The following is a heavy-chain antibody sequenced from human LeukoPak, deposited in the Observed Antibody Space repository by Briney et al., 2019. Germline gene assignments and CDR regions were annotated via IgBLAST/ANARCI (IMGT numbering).Heavy chain of an antibody. D-gene: IGHD3-10*01. J-gene: IGHJ4*02. CDR2: ISGSGGST. Sequence: GGSLRLSCTASGFTFGDYAMSWVRQALGKGLEWVSAISGSGGSTYYADSVKGRFTIPRDNSKNTLYLQMNSLRAEDTAVYYCAKDGRYGSGSPYYFDYWGQGTLVTVSS. V-gene: IGHV3-23*01. CDR3: AKDGRYGSGSPYYFDY. CDR1: GFTFGDYA.